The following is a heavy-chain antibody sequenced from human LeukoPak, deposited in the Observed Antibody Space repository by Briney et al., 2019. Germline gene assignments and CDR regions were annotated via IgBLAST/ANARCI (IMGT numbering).Heavy chain of an antibody. CDR1: GYTFTSYD. D-gene: IGHD3-9*01. CDR3: ARGARSRYFDWKTSYYFDY. V-gene: IGHV1-8*01. CDR2: MNPNSGNT. Sequence: ASVKVSCKASGYTFTSYDINWVRQATGQGLEWMGWMNPNSGNTGYAQKFQGRVTMTRNTSISTAYMELSSLRSEDTAVYYCARGARSRYFDWKTSYYFDYWGQGTLVTVSS. J-gene: IGHJ4*02.